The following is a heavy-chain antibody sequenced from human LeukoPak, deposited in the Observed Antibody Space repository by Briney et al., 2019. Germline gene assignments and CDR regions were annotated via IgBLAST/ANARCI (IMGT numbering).Heavy chain of an antibody. CDR3: VRLYGSGSYHWFGP. CDR2: LYYTGST. V-gene: IGHV4-59*08. D-gene: IGHD3-10*01. Sequence: SETLSLTCNVSNGSISSYYWSWIRQLPGKGLEWIGYLYYTGSTSYNPSLTSRVTISVDASKNQFSLKLTSVTAADTAVYYCVRLYGSGSYHWFGPWGQGTLVTVSS. CDR1: NGSISSYY. J-gene: IGHJ5*02.